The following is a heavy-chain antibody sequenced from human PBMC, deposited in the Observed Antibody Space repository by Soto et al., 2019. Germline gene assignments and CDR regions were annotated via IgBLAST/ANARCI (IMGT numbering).Heavy chain of an antibody. J-gene: IGHJ4*02. V-gene: IGHV2-5*02. CDR3: AHRQWLGHIDY. Sequence: QITLKESGPPLVKPTQTLTLTCSFSGFSLSTSGVGVGWIRQPPGKALEWLGIIYWDDDKQYSPSLKSRLTVTKDTSKNRVVLTMTNMDPMDTATYYCAHRQWLGHIDYWGQGTLVTVSS. CDR2: IYWDDDK. D-gene: IGHD6-19*01. CDR1: GFSLSTSGVG.